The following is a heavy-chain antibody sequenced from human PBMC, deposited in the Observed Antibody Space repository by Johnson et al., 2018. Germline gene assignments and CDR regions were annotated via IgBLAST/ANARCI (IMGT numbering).Heavy chain of an antibody. CDR2: ISYDSSTI. CDR3: ARAETYFQH. J-gene: IGHJ1*01. CDR1: GFTFSTYT. Sequence: VQLVESGGGLVQPGGSLRLSCAASGFTFSTYTMNWVRQAPGKGLEWVSYISYDSSTIYYADSVKGRFTISRDNAKNSLYLQRNSLRDEDTAVYYCARAETYFQHWGQGTLVTVSS. V-gene: IGHV3-48*02.